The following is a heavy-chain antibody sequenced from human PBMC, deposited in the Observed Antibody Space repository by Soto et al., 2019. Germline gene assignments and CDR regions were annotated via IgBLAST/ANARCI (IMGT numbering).Heavy chain of an antibody. CDR3: ATPPRVPLRWLATWDYFDY. J-gene: IGHJ4*02. Sequence: GGSLRLSCAASGFTFSSYAMSWVRQAPGKGLEWVSAISGSGGSTYYADSVKGRFTISRDNSKNTLYLQMNSLRAEDTAVYYCATPPRVPLRWLATWDYFDYWGQGTLVTVSS. D-gene: IGHD6-19*01. CDR1: GFTFSSYA. CDR2: ISGSGGST. V-gene: IGHV3-23*01.